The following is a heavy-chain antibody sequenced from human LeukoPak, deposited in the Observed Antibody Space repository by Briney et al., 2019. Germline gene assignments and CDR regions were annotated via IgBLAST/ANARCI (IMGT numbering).Heavy chain of an antibody. J-gene: IGHJ4*02. D-gene: IGHD6-13*01. CDR3: ARGIAAAGTGLDY. CDR1: RGTFSSYA. CDR2: IIPIFGTA. Sequence: SVKVSCKASRGTFSSYAISWVRQAPGQGLEWMGGIIPIFGTANYAQKFQGRVTITTDESTSTAYMELSSLRSEDTAVYYCARGIAAAGTGLDYWGQGTLVTVSS. V-gene: IGHV1-69*05.